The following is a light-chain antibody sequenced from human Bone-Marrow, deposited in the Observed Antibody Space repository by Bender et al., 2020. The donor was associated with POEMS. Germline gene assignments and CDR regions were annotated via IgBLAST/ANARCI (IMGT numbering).Light chain of an antibody. V-gene: IGLV2-11*01. Sequence: QSALTQPASVSGSPGQSIIISCTGTSGDVGRYKYVSWYQQHPGKAPKLMIYDVSKRPSGVPDRFSGSKSGNTASLTISGLQAEDEAHYYCCSYAGSYPWVFGGGTKLTVL. CDR1: SGDVGRYKY. CDR2: DVS. CDR3: CSYAGSYPWV. J-gene: IGLJ3*02.